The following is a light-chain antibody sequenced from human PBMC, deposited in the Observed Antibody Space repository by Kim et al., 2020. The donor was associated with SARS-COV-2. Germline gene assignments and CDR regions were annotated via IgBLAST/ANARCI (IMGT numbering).Light chain of an antibody. V-gene: IGLV3-21*04. J-gene: IGLJ1*01. Sequence: GKTAMITCGGNNIGSKSVPWYQQKPGQAPVLVIYYDSDRPSGIPERFSGSNSGNTATLTISRVEAGDEADYYCQVWDSSSDHPYVFGTGTKVTVL. CDR1: NIGSKS. CDR2: YDS. CDR3: QVWDSSSDHPYV.